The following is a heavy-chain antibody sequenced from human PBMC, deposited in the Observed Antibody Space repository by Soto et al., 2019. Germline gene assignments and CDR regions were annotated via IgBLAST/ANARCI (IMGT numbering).Heavy chain of an antibody. Sequence: PGGSLRLSCAASGFTFSSYSMNWVRQAPGKGLEWVSSISSSSSYIYYADSVKGRFTISRDNAKNSLYLQMNSLRAEDTAVYYCARALYDSSGYYSLRYYYYGMDVWGQGTTVTVSS. D-gene: IGHD3-22*01. J-gene: IGHJ6*02. CDR3: ARALYDSSGYYSLRYYYYGMDV. CDR2: ISSSSSYI. V-gene: IGHV3-21*01. CDR1: GFTFSSYS.